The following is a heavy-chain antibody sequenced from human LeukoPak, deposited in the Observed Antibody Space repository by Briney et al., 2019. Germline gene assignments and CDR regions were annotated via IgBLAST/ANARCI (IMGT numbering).Heavy chain of an antibody. CDR3: ASAGANSGSYYPYFDY. Sequence: PSETLSLTCTVSGGSISSSSYYWGWIRQPPGKGLEWIGSIYYSGSPYYNPSLKSRVTISVDTSKNQFSLKLSSVTAADTAVYYCASAGANSGSYYPYFDYWGQGTLVTVSS. J-gene: IGHJ4*02. V-gene: IGHV4-39*07. D-gene: IGHD1-26*01. CDR1: GGSISSSSYY. CDR2: IYYSGSP.